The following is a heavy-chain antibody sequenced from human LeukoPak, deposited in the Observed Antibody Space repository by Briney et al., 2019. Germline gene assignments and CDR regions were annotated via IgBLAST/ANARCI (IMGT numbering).Heavy chain of an antibody. V-gene: IGHV4-30-4*02. CDR1: GGSISSGDYY. D-gene: IGHD5-12*01. CDR3: ARHSGYSGYNYD. Sequence: PSETLSLTCTVSGGSISSGDYYWSWIRQPPGKGLEWIGYIYYSGSTYYNPSLKSRVTISVDTSKNQFSLKLSSVTAADTAVYYCARHSGYSGYNYDWGQGTLVTVSS. CDR2: IYYSGST. J-gene: IGHJ4*02.